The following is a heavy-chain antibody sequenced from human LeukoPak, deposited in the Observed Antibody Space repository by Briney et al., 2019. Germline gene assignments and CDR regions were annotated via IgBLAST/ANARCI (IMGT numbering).Heavy chain of an antibody. CDR2: ISSSGSTI. CDR3: ARAHNWKYGTFDY. V-gene: IGHV3-48*03. J-gene: IGHJ4*02. Sequence: GGSLRLSCAASGFTFSSYEMNWVRQAPGKGLEWVSYISSSGSTIYYADSVKGRFTISRDNAKNSLYLQMNSLRVEDTAVYYCARAHNWKYGTFDYWGQGTLVTVSS. D-gene: IGHD1-7*01. CDR1: GFTFSSYE.